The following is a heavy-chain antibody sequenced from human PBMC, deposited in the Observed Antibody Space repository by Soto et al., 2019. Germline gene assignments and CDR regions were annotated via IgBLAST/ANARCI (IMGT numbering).Heavy chain of an antibody. CDR1: GFTFSSYA. CDR3: AKDLGQWLVRPFRYFQH. J-gene: IGHJ1*01. D-gene: IGHD6-19*01. CDR2: ISGSGGST. Sequence: GGSLRLSCAASGFTFSSYAMSWVRQAPGKGLEWVSAISGSGGSTYYADSVKGRFTISRDNSKNTLYLQMNSLRAEDTAVYYCAKDLGQWLVRPFRYFQHWGQGTLVTVSS. V-gene: IGHV3-23*01.